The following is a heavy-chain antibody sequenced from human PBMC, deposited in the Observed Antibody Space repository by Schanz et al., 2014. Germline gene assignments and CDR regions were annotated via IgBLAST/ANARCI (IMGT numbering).Heavy chain of an antibody. CDR3: SKDLSIGVARGVISYHDAIDI. V-gene: IGHV3-23*01. D-gene: IGHD3-10*01. CDR2: ISGGGGST. Sequence: EVQLLESGGGLVRPGGSLRLSCAASGFTFSSYTMNWVRQAPGKGLEWVSAISGGGGSTVYADSVKGRFTISRDNSNNTVFRQMIDLRAESTAVYYGSKDLSIGVARGVISYHDAIDIWGQGTMVTVSS. CDR1: GFTFSSYT. J-gene: IGHJ3*02.